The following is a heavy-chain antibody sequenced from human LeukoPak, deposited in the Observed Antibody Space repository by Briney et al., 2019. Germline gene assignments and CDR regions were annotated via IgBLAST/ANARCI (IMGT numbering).Heavy chain of an antibody. CDR3: AKDKGSGWYRYFDY. J-gene: IGHJ4*02. V-gene: IGHV3-9*01. CDR2: ISWNSGSI. CDR1: GFTLSSYW. Sequence: SGGSLRLSCAASGFTLSSYWLSWVRQAPGKGLAWASGISWNSGSIGYADSVKGRFTISRDNAKNYLYLQMNSLRAEDTALYYCAKDKGSGWYRYFDYWGQGTLVTVSS. D-gene: IGHD6-13*01.